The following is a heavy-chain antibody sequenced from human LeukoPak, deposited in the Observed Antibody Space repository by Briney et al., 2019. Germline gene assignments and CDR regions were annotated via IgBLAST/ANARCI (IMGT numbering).Heavy chain of an antibody. V-gene: IGHV4-59*01. Sequence: PSETLSLARTLSIGSISSYYWSCIPHPPGKGLECSGYIYYSGSTNYNPSLKSRVTISVDTSKKQFSLKLSSVTAADTAVYYCARHSGSYLGHAFDIWGQGTMVTVSS. CDR3: ARHSGSYLGHAFDI. D-gene: IGHD1-26*01. J-gene: IGHJ3*02. CDR2: IYYSGST. CDR1: IGSISSYY.